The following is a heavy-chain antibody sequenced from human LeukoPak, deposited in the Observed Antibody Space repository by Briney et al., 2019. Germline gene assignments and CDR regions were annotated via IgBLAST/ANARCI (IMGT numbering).Heavy chain of an antibody. CDR1: GGSISSGFYY. J-gene: IGHJ5*02. Sequence: KPSETLSLTCTVSGGSISSGFYYWSWIRQPAGKGLEWIGRIYTSGSTNYNPSLKSRVTISVDTSKNQFSLKLNSVTAADTAVYYCARRNLYNWNYGNWFDPWGQGTLVTVSS. CDR3: ARRNLYNWNYGNWFDP. D-gene: IGHD1-7*01. CDR2: IYTSGST. V-gene: IGHV4-61*02.